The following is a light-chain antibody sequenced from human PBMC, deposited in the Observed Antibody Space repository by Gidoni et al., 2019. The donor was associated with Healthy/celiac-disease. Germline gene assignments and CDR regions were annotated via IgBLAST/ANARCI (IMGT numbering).Light chain of an antibody. Sequence: EIVLTQSPATLSLSPGERATLSCRASQSVSSYLAWYQQKTGQAPRLLIYDASNRATGIPARFSGSGSGTDFTLTISSLEPEDFAVYYCQQRSNWPLATFGGGTKVEIK. V-gene: IGKV3-11*01. J-gene: IGKJ4*01. CDR2: DAS. CDR1: QSVSSY. CDR3: QQRSNWPLAT.